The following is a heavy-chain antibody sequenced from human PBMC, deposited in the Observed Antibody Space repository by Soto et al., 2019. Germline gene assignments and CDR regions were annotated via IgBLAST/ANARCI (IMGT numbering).Heavy chain of an antibody. CDR1: GFTFSSYS. V-gene: IGHV3-48*01. CDR2: ISSSSSTI. Sequence: EVQLVESGGGLVQPGGSLRLSCAASGFTFSSYSMNWVRQAPGKGLEWVSYISSSSSTIYYADSVKGRFTISRDNAKNWLYLQMNSLRAEDTAVYYWARGGDYLTEWFDPWGQGTLVTVSS. D-gene: IGHD4-17*01. J-gene: IGHJ5*02. CDR3: ARGGDYLTEWFDP.